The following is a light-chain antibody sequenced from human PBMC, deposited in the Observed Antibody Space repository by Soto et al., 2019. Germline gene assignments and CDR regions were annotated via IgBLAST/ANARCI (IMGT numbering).Light chain of an antibody. CDR1: QTISSAY. CDR2: GTS. Sequence: DIVLTQSPGTLSLSPGERATLSCRDSQTISSAYFPWYNQKPGQPPRLLIYGTSSRATGIPDRVSGSGSGTDFTLTISRVEPEDFAVYYCQQYGSSPLYSFCQGTKLEIK. J-gene: IGKJ2*01. V-gene: IGKV3-20*01. CDR3: QQYGSSPLYS.